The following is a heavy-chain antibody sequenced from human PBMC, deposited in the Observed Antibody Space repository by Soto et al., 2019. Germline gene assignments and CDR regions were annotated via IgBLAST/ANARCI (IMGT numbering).Heavy chain of an antibody. CDR3: ARALLSHSYDSGGYDSYFHAMDV. V-gene: IGHV1-69*06. D-gene: IGHD3-22*01. CDR2: IIPISETT. CDR1: GGTFSSLD. Sequence: ASVKVSCKASGGTFSSLDVNWVRQAPGQGLEWMGGIIPISETTNYAQIFQGRVSIVADKSTSTAYMELSRLRSEDTAVYYCARALLSHSYDSGGYDSYFHAMDVWGQGTPVTVSS. J-gene: IGHJ6*02.